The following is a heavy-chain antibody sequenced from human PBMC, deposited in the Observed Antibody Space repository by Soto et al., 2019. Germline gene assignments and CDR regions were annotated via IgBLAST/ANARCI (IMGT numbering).Heavy chain of an antibody. J-gene: IGHJ6*02. V-gene: IGHV1-69*12. D-gene: IGHD6-19*01. CDR2: IIPIFGTA. CDR3: ARGGRAVAASSYYYGMDV. Sequence: QVQLVQSGAEVKKPGSSVKVSCKASGGTFSSYAISWVRQAPGQGLEWMGGIIPIFGTANYAQKFQGRVTITAAESTSTASLALSSLRSEATAVYYCARGGRAVAASSYYYGMDVWGQGTTVTVSS. CDR1: GGTFSSYA.